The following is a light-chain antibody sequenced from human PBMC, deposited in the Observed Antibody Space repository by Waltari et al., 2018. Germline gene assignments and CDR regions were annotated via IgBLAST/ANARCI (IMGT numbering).Light chain of an antibody. J-gene: IGLJ3*02. CDR3: SSYTASTTRV. Sequence: QSALTQPASVSGSPGQWLTISCTGTNSDIGSYNYVSWYQHHPGKAPKLIIYEVNDRPSGVSNRFSGSKSGTTASLTISGLQAEDEADYYCSSYTASTTRVFGGGTKLTVL. CDR2: EVN. V-gene: IGLV2-14*01. CDR1: NSDIGSYNY.